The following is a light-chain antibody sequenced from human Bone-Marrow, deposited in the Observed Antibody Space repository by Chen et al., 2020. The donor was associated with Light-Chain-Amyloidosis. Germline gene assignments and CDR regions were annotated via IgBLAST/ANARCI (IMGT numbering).Light chain of an antibody. CDR1: NIGSTS. CDR3: QVWDRSSDRPV. J-gene: IGLJ3*02. CDR2: DDS. Sequence: SYVLTQPSSVSVAPGQPATIACGGNNIGSTSVHWYQQTPGQAPLLVVYDDSDRPSGIPERLSGSNSGNTATLTLSRVEAGDEADYYCQVWDRSSDRPVFGGGTKLTVL. V-gene: IGLV3-21*02.